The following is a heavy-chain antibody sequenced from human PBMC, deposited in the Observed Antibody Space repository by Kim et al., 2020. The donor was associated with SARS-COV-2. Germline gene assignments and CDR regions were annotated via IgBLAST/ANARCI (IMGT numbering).Heavy chain of an antibody. CDR2: IKSKTDGGTT. V-gene: IGHV3-15*01. CDR1: GFTFSNAW. J-gene: IGHJ4*02. Sequence: GGSLRLSCAASGFTFSNAWMSWVRQAPGKGLEWVGRIKSKTDGGTTDYAAPVKGRFTISRDDSKNTLYLQMNSLKTEDTAVYYCTTLATTTYYDILTGYYSLGYWGQGALVTVSS. CDR3: TTLATTTYYDILTGYYSLGY. D-gene: IGHD3-9*01.